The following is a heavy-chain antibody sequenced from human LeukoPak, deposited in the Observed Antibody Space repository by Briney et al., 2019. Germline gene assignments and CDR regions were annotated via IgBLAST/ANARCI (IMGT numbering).Heavy chain of an antibody. CDR1: GFTFSSYA. CDR3: AKDKRVRYYGSGSYYTPDAFDI. J-gene: IGHJ3*02. D-gene: IGHD3-10*01. Sequence: PGGSLRLSCAASGFTFSSYAMSWVRQAPGKGLEWVSTISGSGVGTYYADSVKGRFTISRDNSKNTLYLQMNSLRAEDTAVYYCAKDKRVRYYGSGSYYTPDAFDIWGQGTMVIVSS. CDR2: ISGSGVGT. V-gene: IGHV3-23*01.